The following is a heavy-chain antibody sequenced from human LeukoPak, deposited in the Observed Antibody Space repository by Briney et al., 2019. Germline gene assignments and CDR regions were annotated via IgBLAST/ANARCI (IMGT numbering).Heavy chain of an antibody. CDR1: GFTFSDYY. V-gene: IGHV3-11*06. CDR3: ARDSTYGDYVPLWAFDI. Sequence: GGSLRLSCAASGFTFSDYYMSWIRQAPGKELEWVSYISSSSSYTNYADSVKGRFTVSRDNAKNSLYLQMNSLRAEDTAVYYCARDSTYGDYVPLWAFDIWGQGTMVTVSS. J-gene: IGHJ3*02. D-gene: IGHD4-17*01. CDR2: ISSSSSYT.